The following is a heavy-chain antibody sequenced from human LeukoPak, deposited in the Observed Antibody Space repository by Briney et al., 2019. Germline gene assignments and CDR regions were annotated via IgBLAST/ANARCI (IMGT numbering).Heavy chain of an antibody. CDR2: INTNTGNP. Sequence: ASVKVSCKASGYTFTSYYMHWVRQAPGQGLEWMGWINTNTGNPTYAQGFTGRFVFSLDTSVSTAYLQISSLKAEDTAVYYCARGLPLGYYYDSSGYYDYWGQGTLVTVSS. V-gene: IGHV7-4-1*02. CDR1: GYTFTSYY. D-gene: IGHD3-22*01. J-gene: IGHJ4*02. CDR3: ARGLPLGYYYDSSGYYDY.